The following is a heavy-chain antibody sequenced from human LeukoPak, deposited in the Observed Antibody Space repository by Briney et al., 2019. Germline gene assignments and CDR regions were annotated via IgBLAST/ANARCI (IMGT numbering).Heavy chain of an antibody. CDR3: ATTTIFGSADSFDI. D-gene: IGHD3-3*01. J-gene: IGHJ3*02. Sequence: SGTLSLTCSVSNGSISNYYWTWIRQPPGKGLEWIGYISSTGSPILNPSLKSRVAMSADTSKNQFSLKVNSVTAADTAVYFCATTTIFGSADSFDIWGQGTTVIVSS. CDR2: ISSTGSP. CDR1: NGSISNYY. V-gene: IGHV4-59*01.